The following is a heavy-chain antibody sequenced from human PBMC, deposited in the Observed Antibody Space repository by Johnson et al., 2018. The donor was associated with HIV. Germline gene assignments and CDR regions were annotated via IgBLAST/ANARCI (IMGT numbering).Heavy chain of an antibody. J-gene: IGHJ3*02. CDR1: GFTFSSYA. CDR2: ISGSGGST. D-gene: IGHD3-3*01. CDR3: AKDAGNDFRGLDAFDI. Sequence: VQLVESGGGVVQPGRSLRLSCAASGFTFSSYAMSWVRQAPGKGLEWVSAISGSGGSTYYADSVKGRFTISRDNSKNTLHLLMNSLRAEDTAVYYCAKDAGNDFRGLDAFDIWGQGTKVTVSS. V-gene: IGHV3-23*04.